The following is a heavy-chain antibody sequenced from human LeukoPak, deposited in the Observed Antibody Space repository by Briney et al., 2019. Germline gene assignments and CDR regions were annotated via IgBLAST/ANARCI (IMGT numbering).Heavy chain of an antibody. CDR2: INSDGSWT. D-gene: IGHD2/OR15-2a*01. J-gene: IGHJ4*02. Sequence: GGSLRLSCAASGNYWMHWVRQAPGKGLVWVSHINSDGSWTSYADSVKGRFTIPKDNAKNTVYLQMNSLRAEDTAVYYCVSFYETYWGRGTLVTVS. CDR3: VSFYETY. CDR1: GNYW. V-gene: IGHV3-74*01.